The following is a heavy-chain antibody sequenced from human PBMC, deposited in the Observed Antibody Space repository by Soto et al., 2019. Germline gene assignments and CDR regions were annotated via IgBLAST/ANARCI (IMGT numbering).Heavy chain of an antibody. V-gene: IGHV1-69*13. D-gene: IGHD4-17*01. Sequence: SVKVSCKAPGDTFSSYAISWVRQAPGQGLEWMGGIIPIFGTANYAQKFQGRVTITADESTSTAYMELSSLRSEDTAVYYCAREADYGGPPGTHQLWFDPWGQGTLVTVSS. CDR1: GDTFSSYA. CDR3: AREADYGGPPGTHQLWFDP. CDR2: IIPIFGTA. J-gene: IGHJ5*02.